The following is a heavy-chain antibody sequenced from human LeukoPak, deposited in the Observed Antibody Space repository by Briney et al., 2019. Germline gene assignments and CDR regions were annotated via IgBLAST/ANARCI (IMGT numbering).Heavy chain of an antibody. D-gene: IGHD2-2*01. V-gene: IGHV3-30-3*01. CDR3: ARGQSYQAYYFDY. Sequence: GGSLRLSCAVSGFTFSSYAMYWVRQAPGKGLEWVAVISYDGSNKYYADSVKGRFTISRDNSKNTLYLQMNSLRAEDTAVYYCARGQSYQAYYFDYWGQGTLVTVSS. J-gene: IGHJ4*02. CDR1: GFTFSSYA. CDR2: ISYDGSNK.